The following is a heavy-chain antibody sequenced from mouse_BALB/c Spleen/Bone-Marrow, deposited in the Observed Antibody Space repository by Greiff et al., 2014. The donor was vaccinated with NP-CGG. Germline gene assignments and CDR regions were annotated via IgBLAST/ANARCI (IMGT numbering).Heavy chain of an antibody. V-gene: IGHV5-4*02. CDR2: ISDGGSYT. J-gene: IGHJ3*01. CDR1: GFTFSDYY. Sequence: EVMLVESGGGLVKPGGSLKLSCAASGFTFSDYYMYWVRQTPEKRLEWVATISDGGSYTYYPDSVKGRFTISRDNAKNNLYLQMSGLKSEDTAMYYCARRWFAYWGQGTLVTVSA. CDR3: ARRWFAY.